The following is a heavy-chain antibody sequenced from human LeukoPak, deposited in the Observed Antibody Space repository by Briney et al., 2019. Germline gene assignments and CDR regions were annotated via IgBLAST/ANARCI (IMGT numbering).Heavy chain of an antibody. D-gene: IGHD4-23*01. J-gene: IGHJ4*02. CDR3: ARVSVVTPYDY. Sequence: GASVKVSCKASGYTFTSYYMHWVRQAPGQGLEWMGIINPSGDTTNYAQKFQGRVTMTRDSSTSTVYMELSSLRSEDTAVYYCARVSVVTPYDYWGQGTLVTVSS. V-gene: IGHV1-46*01. CDR2: INPSGDTT. CDR1: GYTFTSYY.